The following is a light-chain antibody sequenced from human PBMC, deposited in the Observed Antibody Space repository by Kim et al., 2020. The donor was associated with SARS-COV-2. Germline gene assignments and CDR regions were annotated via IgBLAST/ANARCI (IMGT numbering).Light chain of an antibody. CDR1: KLGDKY. CDR3: QAWDSSTAV. Sequence: VSPGQTASITCSGDKLGDKYACWYQQKPGQSPVLVIYQDSKRPSGIPERFSGSNSGNTATLTIGGTQAMDEADYYCQAWDSSTAVFGTGTKVTVL. CDR2: QDS. J-gene: IGLJ1*01. V-gene: IGLV3-1*01.